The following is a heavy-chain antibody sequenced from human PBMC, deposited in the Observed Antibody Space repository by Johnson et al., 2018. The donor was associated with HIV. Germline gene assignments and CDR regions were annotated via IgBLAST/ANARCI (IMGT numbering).Heavy chain of an antibody. CDR2: ISYDGSNK. D-gene: IGHD6-6*01. V-gene: IGHV3-30-3*01. CDR3: AGGGYSSSGGAFEI. CDR1: GFTFSSYA. Sequence: QEQLVESGGGVVQPGRSLRLSCAASGFTFSSYAMHWVRQAPGKGLEWVAVISYDGSNKYYADSVKGRFTISRDNSKNTLYLQMNSLRAEDTAVYYCAGGGYSSSGGAFEIWGQGTMVTVSS. J-gene: IGHJ3*02.